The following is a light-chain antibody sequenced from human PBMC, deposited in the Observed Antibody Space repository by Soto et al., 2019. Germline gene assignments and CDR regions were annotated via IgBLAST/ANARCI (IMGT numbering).Light chain of an antibody. V-gene: IGKV1-27*01. J-gene: IGKJ1*01. CDR1: QAISNY. Sequence: DXQMTHSPSSLSXYVGDRGTITCRSSQAISNYLAWYQQKTGKVPKLLIYAASTLHSGVPSRFSGSGSVTDFTITISSLQPEDVATYYCHKYNIAPWTFGQGTKVAIK. CDR3: HKYNIAPWT. CDR2: AAS.